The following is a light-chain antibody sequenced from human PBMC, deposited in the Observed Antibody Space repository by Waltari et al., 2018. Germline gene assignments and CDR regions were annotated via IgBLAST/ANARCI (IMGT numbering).Light chain of an antibody. Sequence: QSALTQPASVSGSPGQSITISCSGTSSDVGASNLISWYQQHPGKVPTLMIYEVNKRPSGGSNRFSGSQSDNTASLTISGLQAEDEADYYCCSYAGRSTLVFGGGTKLTVL. CDR3: CSYAGRSTLV. CDR1: SSDVGASNL. CDR2: EVN. V-gene: IGLV2-23*02. J-gene: IGLJ3*02.